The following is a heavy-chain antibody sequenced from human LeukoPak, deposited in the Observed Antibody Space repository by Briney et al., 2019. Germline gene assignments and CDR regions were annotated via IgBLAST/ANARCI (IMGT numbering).Heavy chain of an antibody. J-gene: IGHJ3*02. Sequence: SETLSLTCTVSGGSISSSSYYWGWIRQPPGKGLEWIGSIYYSGSTNYNPSLKSRVTISVDRSKNQFSLKLSSVTAADTAVYYCARDKTVTTNAFDIWGQGTMVTVSS. CDR1: GGSISSSSYY. CDR2: IYYSGST. CDR3: ARDKTVTTNAFDI. V-gene: IGHV4-39*07. D-gene: IGHD4-11*01.